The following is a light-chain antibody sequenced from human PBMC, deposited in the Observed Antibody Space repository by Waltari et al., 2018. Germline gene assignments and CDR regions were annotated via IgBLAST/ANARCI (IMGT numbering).Light chain of an antibody. CDR2: SND. V-gene: IGLV1-44*01. CDR3: AAWDDSLNGPV. CDR1: SSNIGSHP. Sequence: QSVVTQPPSASGTPGQRVTISCSGSSSNIGSHPVNWFQQLPGMAPRLLIYSNDQRPSGVPDRFSASTSGTSASLVISGLQSEDEADYYCAAWDDSLNGPVFGGGTKVTVL. J-gene: IGLJ3*02.